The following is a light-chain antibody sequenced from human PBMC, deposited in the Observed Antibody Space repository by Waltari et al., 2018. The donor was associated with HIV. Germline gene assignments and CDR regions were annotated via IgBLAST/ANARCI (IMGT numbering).Light chain of an antibody. CDR3: QSVDSDSSYWV. CDR1: ALPKQY. Sequence: SYELTQPPSVSVSPGQTARINCSGNALPKQYAYWYQQKPGRAPLGIIYKVTERPSVIPDRFSGSSSGTIVTLTISGVQAEDEADYYCQSVDSDSSYWVFGGGTKVTVL. V-gene: IGLV3-25*03. CDR2: KVT. J-gene: IGLJ3*02.